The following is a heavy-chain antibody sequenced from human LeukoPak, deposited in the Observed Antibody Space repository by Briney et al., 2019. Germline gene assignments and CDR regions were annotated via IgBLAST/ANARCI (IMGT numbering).Heavy chain of an antibody. CDR1: GYTFTEYA. J-gene: IGHJ4*02. Sequence: GASVKVSCKASGYTFTEYAIHWVRQAPGQGLEWMAWINVGNGNTKYSQNLQGRLTITTDTSASTAYMELSSLRSEDTALYFCARDLIVYGSGSYFDYWGQGTLVTVSS. D-gene: IGHD3-10*01. V-gene: IGHV1-3*01. CDR3: ARDLIVYGSGSYFDY. CDR2: INVGNGNT.